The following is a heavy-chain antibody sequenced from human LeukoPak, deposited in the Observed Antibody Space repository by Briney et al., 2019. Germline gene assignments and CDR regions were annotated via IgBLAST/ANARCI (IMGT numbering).Heavy chain of an antibody. Sequence: PSETLSLTCTVSGGSISSYFWTWIRQPAGKGLEWIGRIYTSGSTNYNPSLKSRVTMSVDTSKNQFSLKLSSATAADTAVYYCARAGDSSGYEYYFDYWGQGTLVTVSS. CDR2: IYTSGST. CDR3: ARAGDSSGYEYYFDY. J-gene: IGHJ4*02. CDR1: GGSISSYF. V-gene: IGHV4-4*07. D-gene: IGHD3-22*01.